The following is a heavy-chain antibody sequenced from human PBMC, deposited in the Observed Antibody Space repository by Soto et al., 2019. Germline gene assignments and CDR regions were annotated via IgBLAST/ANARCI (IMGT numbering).Heavy chain of an antibody. CDR2: ISGSGTSA. Sequence: LRLSCAASGFTFSSYALNWVRQAPGKGLEWVSDISGSGTSAYYADSVKGRFTISRDNSKNMLYLDINSLRAEDTAVYYCVKDLVRSYYGAIYYGMDVWGQGTTVTVSS. V-gene: IGHV3-23*01. D-gene: IGHD1-26*01. J-gene: IGHJ6*02. CDR3: VKDLVRSYYGAIYYGMDV. CDR1: GFTFSSYA.